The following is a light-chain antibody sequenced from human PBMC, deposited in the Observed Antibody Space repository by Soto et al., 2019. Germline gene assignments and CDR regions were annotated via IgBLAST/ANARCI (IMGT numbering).Light chain of an antibody. V-gene: IGKV3D-15*01. CDR3: QQYNNWPPIT. CDR2: GAS. CDR1: QSVSSNY. J-gene: IGKJ5*01. Sequence: DIVLTQSPGTLSLSPGERATLSCRASQSVSSNYLAWYQQKPGQAPRLLIHGASTRATGVPDRFSGSGSGTDFTLTVSSLQSEDFAVYYCQQYNNWPPITFGQGTRLEIK.